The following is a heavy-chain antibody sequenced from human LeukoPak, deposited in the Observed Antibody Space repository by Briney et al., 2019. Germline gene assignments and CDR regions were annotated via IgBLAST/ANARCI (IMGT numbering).Heavy chain of an antibody. CDR3: ASIGLSGVY. CDR2: IYTSGST. D-gene: IGHD3-16*02. CDR1: GGSISSRSYY. Sequence: SETLSLTCTVSGGSISSRSYYWSWIRQPAGKGLEWIGRIYTSGSTNYNPSLKSRVTISVDTSKNKFSLKLSSVTAADTAVYYCASIGLSGVYWGQGTLVTVSS. J-gene: IGHJ4*02. V-gene: IGHV4-61*02.